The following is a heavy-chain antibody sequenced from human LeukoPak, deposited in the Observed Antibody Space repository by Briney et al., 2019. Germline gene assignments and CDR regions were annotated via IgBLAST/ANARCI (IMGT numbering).Heavy chain of an antibody. D-gene: IGHD3-10*01. CDR1: GITLSNYG. J-gene: IGHJ4*02. CDR3: AKRGVVIRVFLVGFHKEAYYFDS. Sequence: GGSLRLSCAVSGITLSNYGMSWVRQAPGKGLEWVAGLSGSGGGTNYADSVQGRFTISRDNPKNTLYLLMNSLRADAAAVYFCAKRGVVIRVFLVGFHKEAYYFDSWGQGALVTVSS. V-gene: IGHV3-23*01. CDR2: LSGSGGGT.